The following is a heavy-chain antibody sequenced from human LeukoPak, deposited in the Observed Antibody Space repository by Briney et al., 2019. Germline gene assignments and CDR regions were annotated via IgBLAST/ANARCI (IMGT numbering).Heavy chain of an antibody. J-gene: IGHJ6*04. CDR2: MIPNSGNT. D-gene: IGHD3-10*01. Sequence: ASVKVSCKASGYTFTSYDINWVRQATGQGLEWMGWMIPNSGNTGYAQKFQGRVTMTRNTSISTAYMELSSLRSEDTAVYYCARGSPQLLWFGEITMDVWGKGTTVTVSS. V-gene: IGHV1-8*01. CDR3: ARGSPQLLWFGEITMDV. CDR1: GYTFTSYD.